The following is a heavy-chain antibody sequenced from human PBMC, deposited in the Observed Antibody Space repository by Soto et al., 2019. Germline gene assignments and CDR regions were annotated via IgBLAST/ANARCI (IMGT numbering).Heavy chain of an antibody. Sequence: PXATLWRTCTVSGGPISTYCWSWIRRSPGKGLEWIGYISYSGGTNYNPSLKSRVTMSVDTSKNQFSLKLSSVTAADTAIYYCARGTVWFGALLKALWFDPWGQGTLVTVSS. V-gene: IGHV4-59*01. CDR2: ISYSGGT. D-gene: IGHD3-10*01. CDR3: ARGTVWFGALLKALWFDP. CDR1: GGPISTYC. J-gene: IGHJ5*02.